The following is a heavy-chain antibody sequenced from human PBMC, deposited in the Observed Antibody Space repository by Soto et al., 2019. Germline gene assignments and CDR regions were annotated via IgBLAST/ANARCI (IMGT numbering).Heavy chain of an antibody. CDR2: IWYDGSNK. CDR3: AAATTWNFHFPY. V-gene: IGHV3-33*03. J-gene: IGHJ4*02. D-gene: IGHD1-7*01. CDR1: GFTISTHG. Sequence: QAHLVESGGGVVQPGTSLRLSCAASGFTISTHGMPWVRQAPDKGLEWLANIWYDGSNKFYAESVKGRFSISKDNSKNTLYLQMSSLRAEDTAVYYCAAATTWNFHFPYWGQGTQVTVSS.